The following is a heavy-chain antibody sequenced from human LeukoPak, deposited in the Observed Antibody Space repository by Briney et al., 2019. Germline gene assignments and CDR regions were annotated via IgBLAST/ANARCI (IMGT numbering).Heavy chain of an antibody. J-gene: IGHJ3*02. CDR1: GGSISSYY. V-gene: IGHV4-59*01. CDR3: ARSPNYYDSSGYYAAAFDI. D-gene: IGHD3-22*01. Sequence: PSETLSLTCTVSGGSISSYYWSWIRQPPGKGQEWIGYIYYSGSTNYNPSLKSRVTISVDTSKNQFSLKLSSVTAADTAVYYCARSPNYYDSSGYYAAAFDIWGQGTMVTVSS. CDR2: IYYSGST.